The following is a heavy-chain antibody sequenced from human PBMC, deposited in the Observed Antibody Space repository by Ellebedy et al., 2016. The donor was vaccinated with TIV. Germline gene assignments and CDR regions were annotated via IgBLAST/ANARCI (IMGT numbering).Heavy chain of an antibody. CDR1: GFIFSNAW. V-gene: IGHV3-15*07. CDR2: IKTTTGGGAT. D-gene: IGHD2-15*01. J-gene: IGHJ4*02. Sequence: GESLKISCAASGFIFSNAWVNWVRQAPGKGLEWVGRIKTTTGGGATDYAAPVKGRFIISRDDSKTTLYLQMNSLKTEDTAVYYCTTELCSSGCFPGIYWGQGTLVTVSS. CDR3: TTELCSSGCFPGIY.